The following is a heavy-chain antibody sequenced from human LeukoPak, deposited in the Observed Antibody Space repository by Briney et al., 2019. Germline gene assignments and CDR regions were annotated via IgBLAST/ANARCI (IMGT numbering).Heavy chain of an antibody. J-gene: IGHJ3*02. V-gene: IGHV4-34*01. D-gene: IGHD3-22*01. Sequence: SETLSLTCAVYGGSFSGDDWSWIRQPPGKGQGLMGEVNHSGSRSYNPSLKSRVIISVDTSKNQFSLKLSSVTAADTAVYYCARRAGRYYDSSGYQLDDAFDIWGQGTMVTVSS. CDR2: VNHSGSR. CDR1: GGSFSGDD. CDR3: ARRAGRYYDSSGYQLDDAFDI.